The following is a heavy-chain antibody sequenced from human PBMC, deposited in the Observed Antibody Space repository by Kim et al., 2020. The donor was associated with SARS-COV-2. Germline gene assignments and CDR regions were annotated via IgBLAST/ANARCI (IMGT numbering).Heavy chain of an antibody. D-gene: IGHD6-19*01. J-gene: IGHJ4*02. CDR2: INNGGNP. Sequence: GGSLRLSCVASGFTFTSRAMSWVRQSPVKGLEWVASINNGGNPYYANSVKGRFTISRDITKDTLYLQMNSLRADDTALYYWAKDHPSNCWPAFVSWGQGT. V-gene: IGHV3-23*01. CDR1: GFTFTSRA. CDR3: AKDHPSNCWPAFVS.